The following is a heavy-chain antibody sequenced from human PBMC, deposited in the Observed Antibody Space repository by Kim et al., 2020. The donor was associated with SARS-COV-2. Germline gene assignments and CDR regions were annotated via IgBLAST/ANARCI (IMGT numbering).Heavy chain of an antibody. CDR3: ASGRYFDWLFHHFPHYFD. Sequence: SETLSLTCAVYGDPVNGYYWSWIRKPPGKGLEWIGEINYDRSTNYKPSLKSRVPMSLDSSKSQFSLRLTSLTTADTAAYYCASGRYFDWLFHHFPHYFD. V-gene: IGHV4-34*01. J-gene: IGHJ4*01. CDR2: INYDRST. D-gene: IGHD3-9*01. CDR1: GDPVNGYY.